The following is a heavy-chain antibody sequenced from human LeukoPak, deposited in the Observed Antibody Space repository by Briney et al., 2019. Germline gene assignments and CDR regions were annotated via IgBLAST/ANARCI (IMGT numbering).Heavy chain of an antibody. V-gene: IGHV1-2*02. D-gene: IGHD3-10*01. CDR3: SGRYGPGPV. CDR2: ILPDGRDT. Sequence: ASVKVSCKASGYTFAAHHIHWVRQAPGQGLEWMGWILPDGRDTKYSQKLQDRMTLTTDTSTNTAYMELSSLIPDDTAVYYCSGRYGPGPVWGQGTLISASP. CDR1: GYTFAAHH. J-gene: IGHJ4*02.